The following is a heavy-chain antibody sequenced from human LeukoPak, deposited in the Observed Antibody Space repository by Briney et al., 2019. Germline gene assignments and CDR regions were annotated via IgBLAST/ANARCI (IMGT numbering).Heavy chain of an antibody. CDR1: GGAISSYY. V-gene: IGHV4-59*01. Sequence: SETLSLTCTVFGGAISSYYWSWIRQPPGKGLEWIGYIYYSGNTNYNPSLKSRVTISVDTSKNQFSLKLSSVTAADTAFYYCARDRGGEGFDPWGQGTLVTVSS. D-gene: IGHD5-24*01. CDR3: ARDRGGEGFDP. CDR2: IYYSGNT. J-gene: IGHJ5*02.